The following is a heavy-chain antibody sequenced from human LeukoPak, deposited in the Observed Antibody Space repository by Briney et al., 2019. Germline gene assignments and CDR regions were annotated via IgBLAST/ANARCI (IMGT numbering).Heavy chain of an antibody. CDR2: FNPNSGAT. J-gene: IGHJ4*02. D-gene: IGHD6-6*01. Sequence: GASVKVSCKASGYTFTGYYMHWVRQAPGQGLEWMGRFNPNSGATNSAQRFQGRVIMTGDTSISTAYMELSRLRSDDTAVYYCARELANFFDYWGQGTLVTVSS. V-gene: IGHV1-2*06. CDR3: ARELANFFDY. CDR1: GYTFTGYY.